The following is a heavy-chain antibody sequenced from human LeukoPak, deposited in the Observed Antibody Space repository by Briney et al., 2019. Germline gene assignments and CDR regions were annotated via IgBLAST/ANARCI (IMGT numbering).Heavy chain of an antibody. Sequence: PGGSLRLSCAASGFTFSSYSMNWVRQAPGKGLEWVSSISSSSYIYYADSVKGRFTVSRDNAKNSLYLQMNSLRAEDTAVYYCARALYGSGSYDLDYWGQGTLVTVSS. CDR2: ISSSSYI. CDR1: GFTFSSYS. V-gene: IGHV3-21*01. CDR3: ARALYGSGSYDLDY. J-gene: IGHJ4*02. D-gene: IGHD3-10*01.